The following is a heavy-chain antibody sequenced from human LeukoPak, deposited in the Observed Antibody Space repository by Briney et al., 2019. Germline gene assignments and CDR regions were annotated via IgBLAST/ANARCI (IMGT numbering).Heavy chain of an antibody. CDR3: ARRVGATRFDY. V-gene: IGHV3-66*04. Sequence: GGSLRLSCAASGFTVSSNYMSWVRQAPGKGLEWDSVIYSGGSTYYADSVKGRFTISRDNSKNTLYLQMNSLRAEDTAVYYCARRVGATRFDYWGQGTLVTVSS. D-gene: IGHD1-26*01. CDR2: IYSGGST. CDR1: GFTVSSNY. J-gene: IGHJ4*02.